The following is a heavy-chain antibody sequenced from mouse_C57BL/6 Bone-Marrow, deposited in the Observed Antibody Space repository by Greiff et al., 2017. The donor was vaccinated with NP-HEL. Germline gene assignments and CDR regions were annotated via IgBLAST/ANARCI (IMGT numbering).Heavy chain of an antibody. CDR2: IYPGSGST. D-gene: IGHD1-1*01. CDR3: ARDWYYGSRGPKNYYAMDY. Sequence: QVQLQQPGAELVKPGASVKMSCKASGYTFTSYWITWVKQRPGQGLEWIGDIYPGSGSTNYNEKFKSKATLTVDTSSSTAYIQLSSLTSEDSAVYYCARDWYYGSRGPKNYYAMDYWGQGTSVTVSS. J-gene: IGHJ4*01. CDR1: GYTFTSYW. V-gene: IGHV1-55*01.